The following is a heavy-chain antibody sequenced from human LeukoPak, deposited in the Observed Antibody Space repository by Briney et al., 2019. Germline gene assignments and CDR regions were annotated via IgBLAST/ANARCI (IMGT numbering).Heavy chain of an antibody. V-gene: IGHV3-23*01. D-gene: IGHD1-26*01. Sequence: GGSLRLSCVASGLTFSNYGMNWVRQAPGKGLEWVSLISGSGGITKYADSVKGRFTISRDNSKNTLYLQMNSLRAEDTAVYYCATRDSERAAWGFDPWGQGTLVTVSS. J-gene: IGHJ5*02. CDR3: ATRDSERAAWGFDP. CDR1: GLTFSNYG. CDR2: ISGSGGIT.